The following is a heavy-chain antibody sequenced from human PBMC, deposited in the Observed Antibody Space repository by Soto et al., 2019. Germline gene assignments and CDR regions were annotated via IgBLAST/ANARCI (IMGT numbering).Heavy chain of an antibody. CDR3: ARDLGYYESRGYFDY. Sequence: QVQLVESGGVLVKPGGSLRLSCSAAGFTFRVYYMSWIRQSPGKRLEWVSYIGSSDHRIYYADSVKGRFTISRDNAKNSLYLQMNSLRAEDAAVYYCARDLGYYESRGYFDYWGQGTLVTVSS. V-gene: IGHV3-11*01. CDR1: GFTFRVYY. J-gene: IGHJ4*02. CDR2: IGSSDHRI. D-gene: IGHD3-22*01.